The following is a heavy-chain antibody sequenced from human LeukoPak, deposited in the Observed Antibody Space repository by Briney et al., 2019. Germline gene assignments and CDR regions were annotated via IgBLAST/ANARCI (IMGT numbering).Heavy chain of an antibody. CDR1: GFIFEDYG. D-gene: IGHD4-23*01. CDR2: INWNGGRT. J-gene: IGHJ5*02. CDR3: AREDGGLPS. V-gene: IGHV3-20*04. Sequence: PAGGSLRLSCAASGFIFEDYGMSWVRQAPGKGLEWVSGINWNGGRTSHVDSVKGRFTISRDNAKNSLFLQMNSLRPEDTAFYYCAREDGGLPSWGQGTLVTVSS.